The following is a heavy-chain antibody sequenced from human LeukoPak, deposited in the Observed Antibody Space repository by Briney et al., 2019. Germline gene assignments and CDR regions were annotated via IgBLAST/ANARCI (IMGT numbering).Heavy chain of an antibody. Sequence: VGSLRLSCAPSGFTFSGYSMQWGRDGPGKGLEWVAVIWYDGSKTYYADSVKGRFTISRDNSKDTLYLQMSSLRVEDTAAYYCARYLGGRNAFDIWGQGTMVTVSS. CDR3: ARYLGGRNAFDI. D-gene: IGHD3-16*01. CDR2: IWYDGSKT. J-gene: IGHJ3*02. V-gene: IGHV3-33*01. CDR1: GFTFSGYS.